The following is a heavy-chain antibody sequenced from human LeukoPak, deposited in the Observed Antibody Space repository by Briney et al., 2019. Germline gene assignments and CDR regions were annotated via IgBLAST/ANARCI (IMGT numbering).Heavy chain of an antibody. CDR1: GFTFTNYA. V-gene: IGHV3-30-3*01. D-gene: IGHD6-19*01. Sequence: PGRSLRLSCAASGFTFTNYAMHWVRQAPGKGLEWVAVISSDGSNKYYADSVKGRSSISRDNSKNTLFMQMNSLRTEDTAVYYCARQLYSTACLSYPGGYWGQGTLVTVSS. CDR3: ARQLYSTACLSYPGGY. CDR2: ISSDGSNK. J-gene: IGHJ4*02.